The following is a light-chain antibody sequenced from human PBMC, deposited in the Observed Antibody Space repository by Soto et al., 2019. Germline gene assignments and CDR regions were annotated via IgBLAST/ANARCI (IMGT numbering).Light chain of an antibody. Sequence: QSALTQPPSASGTPGQRVTMSCSGSSSNIGSNNVAWYQQLPGTAPKPLINKNNRRPSGVPDRFSGSKSGSSASLAISGLQAEDEADYYCATWDDSLRRYVFGTGTKVTV. V-gene: IGLV1-44*01. J-gene: IGLJ1*01. CDR2: KNN. CDR1: SSNIGSNN. CDR3: ATWDDSLRRYV.